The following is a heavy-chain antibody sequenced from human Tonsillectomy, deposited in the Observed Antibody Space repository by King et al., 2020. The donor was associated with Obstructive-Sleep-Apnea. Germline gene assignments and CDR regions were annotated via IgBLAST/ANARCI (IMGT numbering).Heavy chain of an antibody. V-gene: IGHV4-59*01. J-gene: IGHJ3*02. CDR2: IDYSGST. CDR1: GGSISSYY. CDR3: ASTSEIIDYGGNSGSNAFDI. Sequence: QLQESGPGLVKPSETLSLTCTVSGGSISSYYWSWIRQPPGKGLEWMGYIDYSGSTNYNPPLKSRVTISVDTSKNQFSLKLSSVTAADTAVYYCASTSEIIDYGGNSGSNAFDIWGQGTMVTVSS. D-gene: IGHD4-23*01.